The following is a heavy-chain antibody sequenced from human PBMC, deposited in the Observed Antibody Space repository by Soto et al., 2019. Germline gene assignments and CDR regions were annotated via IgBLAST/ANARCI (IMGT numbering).Heavy chain of an antibody. J-gene: IGHJ4*02. Sequence: GSLRLSCAASGFTFSSYAMNWVRQAPGKGLEWVSYIYSSGHSIYYADSVRGRFTISRDNAKNSLYLQMNSLRAEDTAVYYCATFSGGTTLKPGGTAFWGQGTLVTVSS. CDR3: ATFSGGTTLKPGGTAF. V-gene: IGHV3-48*01. CDR2: IYSSGHSI. CDR1: GFTFSSYA. D-gene: IGHD2-8*02.